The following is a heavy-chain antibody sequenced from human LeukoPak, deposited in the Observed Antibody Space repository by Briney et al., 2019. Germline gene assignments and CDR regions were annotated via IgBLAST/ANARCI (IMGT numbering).Heavy chain of an antibody. Sequence: GGSLRLSCAASGFTFSTYDLSWVRQAPGKGLEWVSAISVTGGTTYYADSGKGRFTISRDNSKNTLYLQMNSLRAEDTAVYYCAKGQQLVGYWGQGTLVTVSS. V-gene: IGHV3-23*01. J-gene: IGHJ4*02. D-gene: IGHD6-13*01. CDR2: ISVTGGTT. CDR1: GFTFSTYD. CDR3: AKGQQLVGY.